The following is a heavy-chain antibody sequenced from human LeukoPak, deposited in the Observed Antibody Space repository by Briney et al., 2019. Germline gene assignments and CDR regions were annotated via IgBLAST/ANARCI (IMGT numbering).Heavy chain of an antibody. CDR3: AGARAGTYYFDY. J-gene: IGHJ4*02. V-gene: IGHV3-11*03. CDR2: ISGSTIYT. Sequence: GGSLRLSCAASGFTFSDYHMSWVRRAPGKGLDWISYISGSTIYTNFADFVKGRFTISRDNAKNSLYLQMNSLRAEDTAVYYWAGARAGTYYFDYWGQGTLVTVSS. CDR1: GFTFSDYH. D-gene: IGHD6-19*01.